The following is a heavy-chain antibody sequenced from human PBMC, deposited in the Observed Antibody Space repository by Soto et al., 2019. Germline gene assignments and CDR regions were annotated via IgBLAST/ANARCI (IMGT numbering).Heavy chain of an antibody. CDR1: GYTFTSYA. J-gene: IGHJ4*02. V-gene: IGHV1-3*01. CDR3: ARGIRGGPAKAPSSLDY. Sequence: ASVKVSCKASGYTFTSYAMHWVRQAPGQRLEWMGWINAGNGNTKYSQKFQGRVTITRDTSASTAYMELSSLRSEDTAVYYCARGIRGGPAKAPSSLDYWGGGTLVPVSS. D-gene: IGHD3-10*01. CDR2: INAGNGNT.